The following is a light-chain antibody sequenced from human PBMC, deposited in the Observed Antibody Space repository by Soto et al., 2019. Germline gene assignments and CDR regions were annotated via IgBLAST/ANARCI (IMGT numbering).Light chain of an antibody. Sequence: DIVMTQTPLSLPVTTGEPASISCRSSQSLLDSDDGNTYLDWYLQKPGQSPQLLIYTLSYRAYGVPDRFSGSGSGTDFTLKISRVEAEDVGVYYFMQHIGFPFTFGPGTKVDIK. J-gene: IGKJ3*01. CDR3: MQHIGFPFT. CDR2: TLS. CDR1: QSLLDSDDGNTY. V-gene: IGKV2-40*01.